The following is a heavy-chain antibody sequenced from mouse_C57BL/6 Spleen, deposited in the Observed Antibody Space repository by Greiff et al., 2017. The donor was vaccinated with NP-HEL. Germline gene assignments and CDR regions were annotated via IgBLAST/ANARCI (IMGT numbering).Heavy chain of an antibody. D-gene: IGHD1-1*01. CDR1: GYAFTNYL. J-gene: IGHJ4*01. Sequence: QVHVKQSGAELVRPGTSVKVSCKASGYAFTNYLIEWVKQRPGQGLEWIGVINPGSGGTNYNEKFKGKATLTADKSSSTAYMQLSSLTSEDSAVYFCARDRDYYGSSFAMDYWGQGTSVTVSS. V-gene: IGHV1-54*01. CDR3: ARDRDYYGSSFAMDY. CDR2: INPGSGGT.